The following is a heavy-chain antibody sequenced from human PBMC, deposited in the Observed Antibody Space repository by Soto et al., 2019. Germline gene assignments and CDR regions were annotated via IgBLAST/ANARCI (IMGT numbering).Heavy chain of an antibody. V-gene: IGHV3-23*01. CDR1: GFTFTTYA. Sequence: GGSLRLSCAASGFTFTTYAMSWVRQAPGKGLEWVSVISGSGGRTDYADSVKGRFSISRDNSKNTLYLQMNSPRPEDTAVYYCASPYDTSGYFFGYWGQGTLVTV. D-gene: IGHD3-22*01. J-gene: IGHJ4*02. CDR2: ISGSGGRT. CDR3: ASPYDTSGYFFGY.